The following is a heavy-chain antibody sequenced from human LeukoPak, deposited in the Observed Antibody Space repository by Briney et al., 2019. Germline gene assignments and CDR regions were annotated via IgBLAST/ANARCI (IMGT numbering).Heavy chain of an antibody. V-gene: IGHV3-21*04. D-gene: IGHD4-17*01. CDR3: ARDPFMTTGWGIDY. CDR1: GFALKSYS. CDR2: ISSTSAYI. J-gene: IGHJ4*02. Sequence: GGSLRLSCAGSGFALKSYSLSWARQAPGKGLEWVSSISSTSAYIYYADSVKGRFSISRDNAKNTLFLQMNSLRAEDTAVYYCARDPFMTTGWGIDYWGQGALVTVSS.